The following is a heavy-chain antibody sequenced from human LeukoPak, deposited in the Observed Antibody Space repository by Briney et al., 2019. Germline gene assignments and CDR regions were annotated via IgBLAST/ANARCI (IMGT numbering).Heavy chain of an antibody. Sequence: GGSLRLSCAASGFTFSSYAMSWVRQAPGKGLEWVSAISGSGGSTYYADSVKGRFTISRDNSKNTLHLQMNSLRAEDTAVYYCAKKPTYYYGSGSYRPPGYFDYWGQGTLVTVSS. J-gene: IGHJ4*02. CDR1: GFTFSSYA. D-gene: IGHD3-10*01. V-gene: IGHV3-23*01. CDR3: AKKPTYYYGSGSYRPPGYFDY. CDR2: ISGSGGST.